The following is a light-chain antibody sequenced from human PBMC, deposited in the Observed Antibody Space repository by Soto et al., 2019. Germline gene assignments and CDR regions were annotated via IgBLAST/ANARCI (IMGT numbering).Light chain of an antibody. CDR2: AAS. V-gene: IGKV1-39*01. CDR3: QQSYSTPPWT. CDR1: QSIRSY. J-gene: IGKJ1*01. Sequence: DIQMTQSPSSLSASVGDRVTITCRASQSIRSYLNWYQQKPGKAPKLLIYAASSLQSGVPSRFSGSGSGTDFTLTISSLQPEDFATYYCQQSYSTPPWTFGQGTKVDIK.